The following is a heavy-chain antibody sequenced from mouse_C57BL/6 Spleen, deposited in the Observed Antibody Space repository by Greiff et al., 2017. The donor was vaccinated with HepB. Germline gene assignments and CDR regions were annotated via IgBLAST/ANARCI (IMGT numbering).Heavy chain of an antibody. Sequence: VQGVESGAELVKPGASVKLSCKASGYTFTEYTIHWVKQRSGQGLEWIGWFYPGSGSIKYNEKFKDKATLTADKSSSTVYMELSRLTSEDSAVYFCARHEGPDYYGSSYAMDYWGQGTSVTVSS. CDR1: GYTFTEYT. D-gene: IGHD1-1*01. CDR2: FYPGSGSI. CDR3: ARHEGPDYYGSSYAMDY. V-gene: IGHV1-62-2*01. J-gene: IGHJ4*01.